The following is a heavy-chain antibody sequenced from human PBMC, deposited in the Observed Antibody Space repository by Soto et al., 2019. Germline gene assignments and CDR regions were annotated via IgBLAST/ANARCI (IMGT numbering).Heavy chain of an antibody. Sequence: ASVKVSCKDSGGTFSSYAISWVRQAPGQGLEWMGGIIPIFGTANYAQKFQGRVTITADESTSTAYMELSSLRSEDTAVYYCARSLGFNYYYYGMDVWGQGTTVTVSS. CDR1: GGTFSSYA. D-gene: IGHD2-15*01. CDR3: ARSLGFNYYYYGMDV. J-gene: IGHJ6*02. CDR2: IIPIFGTA. V-gene: IGHV1-69*13.